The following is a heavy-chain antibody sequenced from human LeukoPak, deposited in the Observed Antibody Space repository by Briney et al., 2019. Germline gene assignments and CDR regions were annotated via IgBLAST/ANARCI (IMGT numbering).Heavy chain of an antibody. Sequence: SETLSLTCAVYGGSFSGYYWSWIRQPPGKGLEWIGEINHSGSTNYNPSPKSRVTISVDTSKNQFSLKLSSVTAADTAVYYCASSSYYYGMDVWGQGTTVTVSS. J-gene: IGHJ6*02. CDR1: GGSFSGYY. CDR3: ASSSYYYGMDV. D-gene: IGHD2/OR15-2a*01. V-gene: IGHV4-34*01. CDR2: INHSGST.